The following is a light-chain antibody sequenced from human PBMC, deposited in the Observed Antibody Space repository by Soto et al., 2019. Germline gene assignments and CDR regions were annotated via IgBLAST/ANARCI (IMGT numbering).Light chain of an antibody. CDR2: DVS. CDR1: SSDFGGYNY. V-gene: IGLV2-14*01. CDR3: SSYTSSSTPYV. J-gene: IGLJ1*01. Sequence: QSVLTQPASVSGSPGQSITISCTGTSSDFGGYNYVSWYQQHPGKAHKLMIYDVSNRPSGVSNRFSGSKSGNTASLTISGLQAEDEADYYCSSYTSSSTPYVFGTGTKVTVL.